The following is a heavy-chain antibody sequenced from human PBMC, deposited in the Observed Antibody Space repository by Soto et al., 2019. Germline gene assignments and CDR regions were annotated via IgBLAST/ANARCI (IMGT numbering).Heavy chain of an antibody. V-gene: IGHV5-10-1*01. CDR2: IDTSDSYI. Sequence: PGESLKISCKGSGYSFISYWISWVRQMPGKGLEWMGSIDTSDSYIKYSQSFEGHVTISTDKSTSTVYLQWSSLKASDTVMYYSARHSLKQLGDNWGQGTLVTVSS. D-gene: IGHD6-6*01. CDR1: GYSFISYW. J-gene: IGHJ4*02. CDR3: ARHSLKQLGDN.